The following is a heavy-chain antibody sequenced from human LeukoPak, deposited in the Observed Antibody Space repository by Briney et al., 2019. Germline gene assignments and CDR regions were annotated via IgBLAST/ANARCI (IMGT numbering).Heavy chain of an antibody. CDR2: INPSGGST. V-gene: IGHV1-46*01. CDR3: ARARTARAPFDY. CDR1: GNTFTSYY. J-gene: IGHJ4*02. Sequence: ASVKVPCKASGNTFTSYYMHWVRQAPGQGLEWMGIINPSGGSTSYAQKFQGRVTMTRDTSTSTVYMELSSLRSEDTAVYYCARARTARAPFDYWGQGTLVTVSS. D-gene: IGHD6-6*01.